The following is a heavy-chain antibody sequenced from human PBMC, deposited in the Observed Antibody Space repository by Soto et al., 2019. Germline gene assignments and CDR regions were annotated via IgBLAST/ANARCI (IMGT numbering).Heavy chain of an antibody. CDR1: GYTFTSYA. D-gene: IGHD2-2*02. CDR2: INAGNGNT. J-gene: IGHJ6*02. Sequence: QVQLVQSGAEVKKPGASVKVSCKASGYTFTSYAMHWVRQAPGQRLEWMGWINAGNGNTKYSQKFQGRVTMTRDTSASTAYMELSSLRSEDTAVYYCARVPFVVVPAAIPGSLVYYYYGMDVWGQGTTVTVSS. V-gene: IGHV1-3*01. CDR3: ARVPFVVVPAAIPGSLVYYYYGMDV.